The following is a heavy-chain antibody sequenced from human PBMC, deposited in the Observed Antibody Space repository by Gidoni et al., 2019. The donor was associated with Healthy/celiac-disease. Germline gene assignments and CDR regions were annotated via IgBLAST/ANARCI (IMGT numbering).Heavy chain of an antibody. D-gene: IGHD6-6*01. CDR3: ARDFSIAAPLDY. CDR2: ISSSSSYI. CDR1: GFTFSSYS. Sequence: EVQLVESGGGLVKPGGSLRLSCAASGFTFSSYSMNWVRQAPGKGLEWVSSISSSSSYIYYADSVKGRFTISRDNAKNSLYLQMNSLRAEDTAVYYCARDFSIAAPLDYWGQGTLVTVSS. V-gene: IGHV3-21*01. J-gene: IGHJ4*02.